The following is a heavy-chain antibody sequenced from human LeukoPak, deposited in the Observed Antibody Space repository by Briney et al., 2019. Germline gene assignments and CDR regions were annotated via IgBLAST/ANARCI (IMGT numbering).Heavy chain of an antibody. D-gene: IGHD2-21*02. V-gene: IGHV4-34*01. J-gene: IGHJ4*02. CDR3: ARNPRGGDCHADY. Sequence: SETLSLTCAVYGGSFSGYYWSWIRQPPGKGLEWIGEINHSGSTNHNPSLKSRVTISVDTSKNQFSLKLSSVTAADTAVYYCARNPRGGDCHADYWGQGTLVTVSS. CDR1: GGSFSGYY. CDR2: INHSGST.